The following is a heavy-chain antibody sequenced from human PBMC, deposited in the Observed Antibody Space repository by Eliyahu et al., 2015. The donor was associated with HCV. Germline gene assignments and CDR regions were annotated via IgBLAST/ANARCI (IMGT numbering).Heavy chain of an antibody. J-gene: IGHJ5*02. D-gene: IGHD6-19*01. CDR2: IDYFGST. CDR1: GGSIXXDGYY. CDR3: ARDPSQWLDXQVWFDP. V-gene: IGHV4-31*03. Sequence: QVQLQESGPGLVKPSXTLSLTXXVSGGSIXXDGYYWSWIRQLPGKGLEWVGNIDYFGSTYYNPSLKTRVAISVDTSVNQFSLKLKSLTAADTAVYYCARDPSQWLDXQVWFDPWGQGTLVTXSS.